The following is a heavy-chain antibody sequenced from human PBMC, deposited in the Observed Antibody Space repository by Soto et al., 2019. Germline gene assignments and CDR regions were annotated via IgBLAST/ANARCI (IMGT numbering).Heavy chain of an antibody. J-gene: IGHJ5*02. CDR3: ARGPSIAAAGTWWFDP. CDR2: INPNSGGT. V-gene: IGHV1-2*04. D-gene: IGHD6-13*01. Sequence: ASVKVSCKASGYTFTGYYMHWVRQAPGQGLEWMGWINPNSGGTNYAQKFQGWVTMTRDTSISTAYMELSRLRSDDTAVYYCARGPSIAAAGTWWFDPWGQGTLVTVSS. CDR1: GYTFTGYY.